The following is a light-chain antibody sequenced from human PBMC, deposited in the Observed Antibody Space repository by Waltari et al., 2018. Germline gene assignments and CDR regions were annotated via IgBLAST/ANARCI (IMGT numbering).Light chain of an antibody. Sequence: DIQMTQSPSTLSASVGDRVTITCRASQSLSSWLAWYQQKPGEAPKLLIYKASSLESGVPSRFSGRGSGTEVTLTISSLQPDDVATYYCQQYNSYAWTFGQGTKVEIK. V-gene: IGKV1-5*03. CDR2: KAS. CDR3: QQYNSYAWT. CDR1: QSLSSW. J-gene: IGKJ1*01.